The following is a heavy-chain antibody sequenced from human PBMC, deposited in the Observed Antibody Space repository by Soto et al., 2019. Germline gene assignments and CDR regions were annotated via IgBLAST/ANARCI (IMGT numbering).Heavy chain of an antibody. Sequence: SDTLSPNCAVYGGSFSGYYWSCIRQPPGKGLEWIGEINHSGSTNYNPSLKSRVTISVDTSKNQFSLKLSAVTAADTAVYYCARGEYCSSTSCLGKSNWFDPWGQGTLVTVSS. V-gene: IGHV4-34*01. D-gene: IGHD2-2*01. CDR3: ARGEYCSSTSCLGKSNWFDP. CDR1: GGSFSGYY. J-gene: IGHJ5*02. CDR2: INHSGST.